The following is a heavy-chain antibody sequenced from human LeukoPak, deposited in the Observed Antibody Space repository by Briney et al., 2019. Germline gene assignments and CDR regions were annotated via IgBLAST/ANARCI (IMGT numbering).Heavy chain of an antibody. CDR3: ATGHCNTSSCYYYYMDV. J-gene: IGHJ6*03. CDR1: GYTLRELS. CDR2: FDPEDGES. V-gene: IGHV1-24*01. D-gene: IGHD2/OR15-2a*01. Sequence: ASVKVSCKVSGYTLRELSMHCVRQAPAKGLQWMGVFDPEDGESIIAQKFQGRLTMTEDTSTDTAYMELSSLTSEDTAMYYCATGHCNTSSCYYYYMDVWGKGTTVTVSS.